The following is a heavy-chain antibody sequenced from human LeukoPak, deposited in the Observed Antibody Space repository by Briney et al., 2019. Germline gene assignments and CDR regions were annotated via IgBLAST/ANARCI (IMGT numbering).Heavy chain of an antibody. CDR1: DYSISSGYY. CDR3: ARDTRTAQGFDY. CDR2: IFQSGHT. V-gene: IGHV4-38-2*02. Sequence: SETLSLTCTVSDYSISSGYYWGWIRQPPGKGLEWTGSIFQSGHTYYSPSLKSRVTISVDTSNDRFSLSLSAVTAADTAIYYCARDTRTAQGFDYWGQGILVTVSS. J-gene: IGHJ4*02. D-gene: IGHD2-15*01.